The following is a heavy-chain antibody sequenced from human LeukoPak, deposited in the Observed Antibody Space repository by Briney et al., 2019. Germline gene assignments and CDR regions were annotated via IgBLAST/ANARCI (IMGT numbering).Heavy chain of an antibody. CDR1: GGSFSGYY. V-gene: IGHV4-34*01. D-gene: IGHD6-6*01. J-gene: IGHJ5*02. CDR3: ARRRSAAAQLVRYNWFDP. Sequence: SETLSLTCAVYGGSFSGYYWSWIRQPPGKGLEWIGEINHSGSTNYNPSLKSRVTISVDTSKNQFSLKLSSVTAADTAMYYCARRRSAAAQLVRYNWFDPWGQGTLVTVSS. CDR2: INHSGST.